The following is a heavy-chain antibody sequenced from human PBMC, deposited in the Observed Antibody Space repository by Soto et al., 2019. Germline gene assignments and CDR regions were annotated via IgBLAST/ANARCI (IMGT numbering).Heavy chain of an antibody. J-gene: IGHJ6*02. CDR1: GGSIRSGGYY. V-gene: IGHV4-30-4*01. CDR2: IYYSGST. Sequence: SETLSLTCTVSGGSIRSGGYYWSWVRQNPRRGLEWIGYIYYSGSTYYNPSLKSRVTISVDTSKNQFSLKLSSVTAADTAVYYCARVPLLWFGELDDYYYYYGMDVWGQGTTVTVSS. D-gene: IGHD3-10*01. CDR3: ARVPLLWFGELDDYYYYYGMDV.